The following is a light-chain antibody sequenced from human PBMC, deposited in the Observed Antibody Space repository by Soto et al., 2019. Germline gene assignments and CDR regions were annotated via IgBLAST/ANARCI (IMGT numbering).Light chain of an antibody. CDR1: QDIGSG. V-gene: IGKV1-17*01. CDR3: LQHHSYPYT. J-gene: IGKJ2*01. Sequence: DIQMTQSPSSLSASVGDRVTITCRASQDIGSGLGWFQRKPGKAPKRLIYTASILESGVPSRFSGSGSGTVYTLTISSLQPEDFATYYCLQHHSYPYTFGQGTKLEIK. CDR2: TAS.